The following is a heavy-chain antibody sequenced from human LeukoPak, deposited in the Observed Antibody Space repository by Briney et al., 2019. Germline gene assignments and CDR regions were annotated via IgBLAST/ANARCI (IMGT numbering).Heavy chain of an antibody. CDR2: IYSSGGT. D-gene: IGHD6-13*01. J-gene: IGHJ6*02. CDR1: VGSISSGTFY. CDR3: ARDHSTSYYGMDV. Sequence: SQTLSLTCTVSVGSISSGTFYWSWIRQPAGKGLESIGRIYSSGGTNYNPSLKSRVTISIDASKNQFSLKLSSVTAADSAVYYCARDHSTSYYGMDVWGQGTSVIVSS. V-gene: IGHV4-61*02.